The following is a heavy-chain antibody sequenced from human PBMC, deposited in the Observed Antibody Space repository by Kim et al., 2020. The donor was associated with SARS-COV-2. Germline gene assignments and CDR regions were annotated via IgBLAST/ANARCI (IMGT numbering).Heavy chain of an antibody. Sequence: GGSLRLSCAASGFTFSSYGMHWVRQAPGKGLEWVAVIWYDGSNKYYADSVKGRFTISRDNSKNTLYLQMNSLRAEDTAVYYCARDQFYDSSGSFDYWGQGTLVTVSS. J-gene: IGHJ4*02. V-gene: IGHV3-33*01. CDR1: GFTFSSYG. D-gene: IGHD3-22*01. CDR2: IWYDGSNK. CDR3: ARDQFYDSSGSFDY.